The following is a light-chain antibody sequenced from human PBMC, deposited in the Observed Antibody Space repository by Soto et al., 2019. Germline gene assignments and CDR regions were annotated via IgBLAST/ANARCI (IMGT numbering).Light chain of an antibody. Sequence: QSVLTQPPSASGTPGQRVTISCSGTSSNIGSNSVNWYLQLPGTAPKLLIYDNDQRPSGVPDRFSGSKSGTSASLAISGLQSEDEGDCFCAAWDDSLNGVVFGGGTKVTVL. V-gene: IGLV1-44*01. J-gene: IGLJ2*01. CDR3: AAWDDSLNGVV. CDR2: DND. CDR1: SSNIGSNS.